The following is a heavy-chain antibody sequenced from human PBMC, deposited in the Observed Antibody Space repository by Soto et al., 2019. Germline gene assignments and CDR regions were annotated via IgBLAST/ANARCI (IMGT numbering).Heavy chain of an antibody. CDR3: ARARAAHLYYGMDV. D-gene: IGHD6-6*01. CDR1: GFTFSSYA. J-gene: IGHJ6*02. CDR2: ISYDGSNK. V-gene: IGHV3-30-3*01. Sequence: VGSLRLSCAASGFTFSSYAMHWVRQAPGRGLEWVAVISYDGSNKYYADSVKGRFTISRDNSKNTLYLQMNSLRAEDTAVYYCARARAAHLYYGMDVWGQGTTVTVSS.